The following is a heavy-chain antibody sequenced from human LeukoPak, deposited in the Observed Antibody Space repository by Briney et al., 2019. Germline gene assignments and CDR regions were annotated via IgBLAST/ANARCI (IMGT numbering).Heavy chain of an antibody. CDR1: GFTFSSYA. V-gene: IGHV3-30*02. Sequence: GGSLRLSSAASGFTFSSYAMSWVRQAPGKGLEWVAFIPFDGGNKYYADSVKGRFTISRDNFKNTLYLQMTSLRAEDTAMYYCAKTLHGPFDYWGQGTLVTVSS. J-gene: IGHJ4*02. D-gene: IGHD3-16*01. CDR2: IPFDGGNK. CDR3: AKTLHGPFDY.